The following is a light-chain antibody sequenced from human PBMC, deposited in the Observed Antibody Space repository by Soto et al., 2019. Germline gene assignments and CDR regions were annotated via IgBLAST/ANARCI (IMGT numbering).Light chain of an antibody. J-gene: IGKJ2*01. Sequence: EIVLTQSPGTLSLSPGESATLPCRASQSVSSSYLAWYQQKPGQAPRLLIYGASSRVSGIQDRFSGSGSGTDFTLTISGLEPEDFAVYYCQHYGTSAPMYTFGQGTRLENK. CDR2: GAS. CDR3: QHYGTSAPMYT. CDR1: QSVSSSY. V-gene: IGKV3-20*01.